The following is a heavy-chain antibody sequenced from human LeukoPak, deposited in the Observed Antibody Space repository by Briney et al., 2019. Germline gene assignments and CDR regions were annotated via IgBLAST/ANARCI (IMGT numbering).Heavy chain of an antibody. CDR3: AKDPFDQMLPENWFDP. D-gene: IGHD2-2*01. J-gene: IGHJ5*02. CDR1: GYTFADYY. CDR2: MNPNSGDT. V-gene: IGHV1-2*02. Sequence: ASVKVSCKASGYTFADYYIHWVRQAPGQGLEWVGWMNPNSGDTNYARSFQGRVTMTRDTSISTAYMELSRLRFDNTAVYYCAKDPFDQMLPENWFDPWGQGTLVTVSS.